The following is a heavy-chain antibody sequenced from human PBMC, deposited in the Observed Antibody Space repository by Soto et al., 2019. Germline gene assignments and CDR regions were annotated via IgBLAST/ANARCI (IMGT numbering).Heavy chain of an antibody. V-gene: IGHV1-69*13. Sequence: SVKVSCKASGGTFSSYAISWVRQAPGQGLEWMGGIIPIFGTANYAQKFQGRVTITADESTSTAYMELSSLRSEDTAVYYCASRWYAINWFDPWGQGTLVTVSS. J-gene: IGHJ5*02. CDR1: GGTFSSYA. D-gene: IGHD2-8*01. CDR2: IIPIFGTA. CDR3: ASRWYAINWFDP.